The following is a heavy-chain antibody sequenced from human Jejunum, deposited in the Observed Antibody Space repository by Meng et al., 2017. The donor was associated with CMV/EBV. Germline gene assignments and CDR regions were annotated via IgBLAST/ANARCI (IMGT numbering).Heavy chain of an antibody. CDR3: ARNARGSGY. CDR1: GFIFSDYW. J-gene: IGHJ4*02. Sequence: SCVGSGFIFSDYWMSWVRQAPGKGLEWVANIKQDGSEKYYVDSVKGRFTISRDNAKNSLFLQMNSLRAEDTAMYYCARNARGSGYWGQGTRVTVSS. D-gene: IGHD3-10*01. V-gene: IGHV3-7*01. CDR2: IKQDGSEK.